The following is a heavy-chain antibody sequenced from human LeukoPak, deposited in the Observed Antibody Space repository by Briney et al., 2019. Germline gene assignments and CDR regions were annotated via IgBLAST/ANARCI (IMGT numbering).Heavy chain of an antibody. V-gene: IGHV4-31*03. D-gene: IGHD3-3*01. J-gene: IGHJ5*02. CDR2: IYYSGST. Sequence: PSETLSLTCTVSGGSISSGGYYWSWIRQHPGKGLEWIGYIYYSGSTYYNPSLKSRVTISVDTSKNQFSLKLSSVTAADTAVYYCARLAGLTYYDFWSGLSWFDPWGQGTLVTVSS. CDR1: GGSISSGGYY. CDR3: ARLAGLTYYDFWSGLSWFDP.